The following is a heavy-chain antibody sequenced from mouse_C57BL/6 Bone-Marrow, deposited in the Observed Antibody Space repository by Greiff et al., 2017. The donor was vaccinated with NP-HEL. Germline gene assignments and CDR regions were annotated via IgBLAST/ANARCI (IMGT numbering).Heavy chain of an antibody. CDR3: AITSCYYTLDY. CDR1: GYTFTSYW. D-gene: IGHD2-12*01. CDR2: IHPHIGNT. Sequence: QVQLKQPGAELVKPGASVKLSCKASGYTFTSYWMHWVKQRPGQGLEWIGMIHPHIGNTNYNQKFKSKATLTVDKSSSTAYMQLSSLTSEDSAVYYCAITSCYYTLDYWDQGTTHTVSS. V-gene: IGHV1-64*01. J-gene: IGHJ2*01.